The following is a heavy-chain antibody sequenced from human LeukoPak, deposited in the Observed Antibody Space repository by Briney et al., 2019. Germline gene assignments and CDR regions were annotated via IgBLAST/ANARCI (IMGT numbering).Heavy chain of an antibody. V-gene: IGHV3-23*01. D-gene: IGHD3-9*01. CDR2: ISGGGGST. CDR3: AKDRPHYNYDILTGYLYYFDY. Sequence: GGSLRLSCAASGFTFSSYAMSWVRQAPGKGRKWVSAISGGGGSTYYADSVKGRFTISRDNSKNTLYLQMNSLRAEDTAVYYCAKDRPHYNYDILTGYLYYFDYWGQGTLVTVSS. J-gene: IGHJ4*02. CDR1: GFTFSSYA.